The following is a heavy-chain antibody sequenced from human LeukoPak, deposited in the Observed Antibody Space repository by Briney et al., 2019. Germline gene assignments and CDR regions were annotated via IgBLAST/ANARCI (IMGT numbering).Heavy chain of an antibody. CDR1: GFTSTSYW. Sequence: GGSLRLSCAASGFTSTSYWMTWAREAPGKGLHWVANIRHDGTDKNYADSVKGRFTISRDNAKRSVFLQMNSLRAEDTGLYYCAREDWGPRFDPRGQGTLVTVSS. V-gene: IGHV3-7*05. CDR2: IRHDGTDK. J-gene: IGHJ5*02. D-gene: IGHD7-27*01. CDR3: AREDWGPRFDP.